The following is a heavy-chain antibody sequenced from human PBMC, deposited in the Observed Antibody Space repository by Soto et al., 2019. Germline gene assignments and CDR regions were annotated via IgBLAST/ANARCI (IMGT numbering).Heavy chain of an antibody. Sequence: SETLSLTCTVSGSSISDEYHWTWIRQSPAKGLEWIGYISYTGSTYYNPSLKSRVTISVDTSKNQFSLKLSSVTAADTAVYYCARVGGYPTPYYFDYWGQGTLVTVSS. CDR1: GSSISDEYH. CDR3: ARVGGYPTPYYFDY. V-gene: IGHV4-30-4*01. CDR2: ISYTGST. D-gene: IGHD1-26*01. J-gene: IGHJ4*02.